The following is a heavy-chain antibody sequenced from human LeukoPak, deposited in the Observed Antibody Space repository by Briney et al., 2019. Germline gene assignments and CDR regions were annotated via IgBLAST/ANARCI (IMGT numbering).Heavy chain of an antibody. CDR2: ISSSSSYI. CDR3: ARGRYYYDSSGYYYDSNY. J-gene: IGHJ4*02. D-gene: IGHD3-22*01. V-gene: IGHV3-21*04. CDR1: RFTFRSYS. Sequence: GGSLRLSCAASRFTFRSYSMNWVRQAPGKGLEWVSSISSSSSYIYYADSAKGRFTISRDNAKDSLYLQMNSLRAEDTAVYYCARGRYYYDSSGYYYDSNYWGQGTLVTVSS.